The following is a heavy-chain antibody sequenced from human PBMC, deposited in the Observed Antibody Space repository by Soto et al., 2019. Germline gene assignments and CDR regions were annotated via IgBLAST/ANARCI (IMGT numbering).Heavy chain of an antibody. V-gene: IGHV4-59*01. D-gene: IGHD5-18*01. J-gene: IGHJ4*02. Sequence: QVQLQESGPGLVKPSETLSLTCTVSGGSISSDYWTWIRQPPGERLEWIGYIYYNGHTNYNSSLKSRVTISIDTSKNQFSLKLNSVTAADTAVYFCARLAYTSGFTFDYWGRGTLVTVSS. CDR2: IYYNGHT. CDR3: ARLAYTSGFTFDY. CDR1: GGSISSDY.